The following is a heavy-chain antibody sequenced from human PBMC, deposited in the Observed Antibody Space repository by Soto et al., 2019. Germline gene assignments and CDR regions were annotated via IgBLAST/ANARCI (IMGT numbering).Heavy chain of an antibody. D-gene: IGHD3-22*01. V-gene: IGHV3-7*05. CDR3: ARSSSGYFYS. Sequence: EVQLVESGGGLVQTGGSLRLSCTGSGFTLNIFWMSWVRQAPGKGLEWVANIKQDGNEKYYVQSVMGRFTVSRDNAKNSLFLQMNTLRAEDTAVYYCARSSSGYFYSWGQGTLVTVSS. CDR1: GFTLNIFW. J-gene: IGHJ4*02. CDR2: IKQDGNEK.